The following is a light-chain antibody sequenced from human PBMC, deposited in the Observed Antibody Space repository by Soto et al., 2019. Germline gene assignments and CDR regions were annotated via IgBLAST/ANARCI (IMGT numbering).Light chain of an antibody. J-gene: IGKJ1*01. CDR3: QHYGGLWT. V-gene: IGKV1-12*01. Sequence: DIQMTQSPSSVSASLGDRVTITFRASQGISSWLAWYQQKPGKAPKLLIYDASTLESGVPSRFSGSGSGTNFILTISSLQPDDFATYYCQHYGGLWTFGLGTKVDIK. CDR1: QGISSW. CDR2: DAS.